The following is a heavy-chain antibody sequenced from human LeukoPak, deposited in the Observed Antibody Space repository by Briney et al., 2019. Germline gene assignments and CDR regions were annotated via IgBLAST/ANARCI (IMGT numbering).Heavy chain of an antibody. CDR2: IYYSGST. Sequence: SETLSLTCTVSGGSISSSSYYWGWIRQPPGKGLEWIGTIYYSGSTYHNPSLKSRVTISVDTSKNQFSLELSLVTAADTAVYFCARHTIDMAAIILVFYFDFWGQGTLVTVSS. V-gene: IGHV4-39*01. J-gene: IGHJ4*02. D-gene: IGHD5-24*01. CDR3: ARHTIDMAAIILVFYFDF. CDR1: GGSISSSSYY.